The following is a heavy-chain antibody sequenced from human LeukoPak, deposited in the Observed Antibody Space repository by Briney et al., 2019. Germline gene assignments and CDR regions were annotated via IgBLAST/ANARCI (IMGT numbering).Heavy chain of an antibody. CDR3: ARRDNSFDS. CDR2: IHYSGVT. J-gene: IGHJ4*02. D-gene: IGHD5-24*01. CDR1: GGSITSHNHH. Sequence: SETLSLTCSVSGGSITSHNHHWDCIRQPPGNGLEWIGSIHYSGVTYSNPSLRSRLTLSVDMSNNHFSLNLSSVTAADTAVYYCARRDNSFDSWGPGTLVTVSS. V-gene: IGHV4-39*02.